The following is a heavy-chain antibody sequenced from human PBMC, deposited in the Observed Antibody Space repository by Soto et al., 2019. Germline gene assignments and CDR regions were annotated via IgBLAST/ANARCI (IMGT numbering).Heavy chain of an antibody. CDR1: GGTFSSYT. CDR2: IIPILGIA. CDR3: ARDHSNPAYGDYNEYFQH. J-gene: IGHJ1*01. D-gene: IGHD4-17*01. Sequence: QVQLVQSGAEVKKPGSSVKVSCKASGGTFSSYTISWVRQAPGQGLEWMGRIIPILGIANYAQKFQGRVTITADKSTSTAYMELSSLRAEDTAEYYCARDHSNPAYGDYNEYFQHWGQGTLVTVSS. V-gene: IGHV1-69*08.